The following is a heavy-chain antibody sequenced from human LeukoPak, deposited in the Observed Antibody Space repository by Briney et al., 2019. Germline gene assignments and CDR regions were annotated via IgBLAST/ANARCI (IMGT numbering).Heavy chain of an antibody. CDR2: MNPNSGNT. V-gene: IGHV1-8*01. CDR1: GYTFTSYD. D-gene: IGHD2-15*01. J-gene: IGHJ3*02. CDR3: ASAPCRGGSCPPRDAFDI. Sequence: GASVKVSCKASGYTFTSYDINWVRQATGQGLEWMGWMNPNSGNTGYEQKFQGRVTMTRNTSISTAYMELSSLRSEDTAVYYCASAPCRGGSCPPRDAFDIWGQGTMVTVSS.